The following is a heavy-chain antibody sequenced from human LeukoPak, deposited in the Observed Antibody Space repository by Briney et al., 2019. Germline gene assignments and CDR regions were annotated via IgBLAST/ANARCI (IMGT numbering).Heavy chain of an antibody. D-gene: IGHD2-2*01. CDR3: ARLQYQLLFPYYYYYMDV. Sequence: PGGSLRLSCAASGFTLSRYGMHWVRQAPGKGLEWVAFIRFDGSIKYYADSVKGRFTISRDNSKNTMYLQMNSLRAEDTAVYYCARLQYQLLFPYYYYYMDVWGKGTTVTVSS. CDR1: GFTLSRYG. V-gene: IGHV3-33*04. J-gene: IGHJ6*03. CDR2: IRFDGSIK.